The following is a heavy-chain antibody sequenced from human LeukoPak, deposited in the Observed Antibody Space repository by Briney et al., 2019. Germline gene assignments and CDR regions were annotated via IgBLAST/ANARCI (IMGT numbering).Heavy chain of an antibody. V-gene: IGHV3-20*04. CDR1: GFTFDDYG. D-gene: IGHD3-10*01. J-gene: IGHJ4*02. CDR2: INWNGGST. Sequence: RPGGSLRLSCAPSGFTFDDYGMSWVRQAPGKGLEWVSGINWNGGSTGYADSVKGRFTISRDNAKNSLYLQMNSLRAEDTALYYCARGRTSGTYYYFDYWGQGTLVTVSS. CDR3: ARGRTSGTYYYFDY.